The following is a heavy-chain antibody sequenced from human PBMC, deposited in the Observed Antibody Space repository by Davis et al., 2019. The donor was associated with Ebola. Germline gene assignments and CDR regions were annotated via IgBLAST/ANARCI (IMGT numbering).Heavy chain of an antibody. D-gene: IGHD5-12*01. V-gene: IGHV4-39*07. CDR3: ARGYSDYAGWYFDL. J-gene: IGHJ2*01. CDR2: IYYSGST. CDR1: GGSISSSSYY. Sequence: MPSETLSLTCAVSGGSISSSSYYWGWIRQPPGRGLEWIGSIYYSGSTYYNPSLKSRVTISVDTSKNQFSLKLSSVTAADTAVYYCARGYSDYAGWYFDLWGRGTLVTVSS.